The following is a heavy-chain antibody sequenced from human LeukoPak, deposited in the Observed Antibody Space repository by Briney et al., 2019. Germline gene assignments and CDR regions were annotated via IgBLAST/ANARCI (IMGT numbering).Heavy chain of an antibody. V-gene: IGHV3-33*01. CDR3: ARDYYYGSGSHEQNYYYSYMDV. CDR1: GFTFSSYG. CDR2: IWYDGRNI. J-gene: IGHJ6*03. Sequence: GRSLRLSCAASGFTFSSYGMHWVRQAPGKGLEWVAVIWYDGRNIYYADSVKGRFTSSRDYSKTALNLQMNSLCAEDTGVYYCARDYYYGSGSHEQNYYYSYMDVWGKGTTVTVSS. D-gene: IGHD3-10*01.